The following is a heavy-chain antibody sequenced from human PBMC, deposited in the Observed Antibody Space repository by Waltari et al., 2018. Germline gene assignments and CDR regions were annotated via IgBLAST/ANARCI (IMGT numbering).Heavy chain of an antibody. CDR2: INPNSGGT. Sequence: QVQLVQSGAEVKKPGASVKVSCKASGYTFTGYYMHWVRQAPGQGLEWMGWINPNSGGTNYAQKCQGWVTMTRDTSISTAYRELSRLRSDDTAVYYCARDPQAGVGGGGFDYWGQGTLVTVSS. D-gene: IGHD2-15*01. V-gene: IGHV1-2*04. CDR3: ARDPQAGVGGGGFDY. CDR1: GYTFTGYY. J-gene: IGHJ4*02.